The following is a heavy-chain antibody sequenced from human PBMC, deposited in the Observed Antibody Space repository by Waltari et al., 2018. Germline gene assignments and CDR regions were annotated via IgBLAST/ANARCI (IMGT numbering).Heavy chain of an antibody. J-gene: IGHJ4*02. CDR2: ISWTSGSI. D-gene: IGHD5-12*01. CDR3: AKGGGRWLQLRYFDY. CDR1: GFTFDDYA. V-gene: IGHV3-9*01. Sequence: EVQLVESGGGLVQPGRSLRLSCAASGFTFDDYAMHWVRQAPGKGLEWVSGISWTSGSIGYADSVKGRFTISRDNAKNSLYLQMNSLRAEDTALYYCAKGGGRWLQLRYFDYWGQGTLVTVSS.